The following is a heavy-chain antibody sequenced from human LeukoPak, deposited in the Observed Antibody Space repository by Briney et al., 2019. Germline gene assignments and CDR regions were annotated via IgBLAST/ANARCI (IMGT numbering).Heavy chain of an antibody. J-gene: IGHJ4*02. Sequence: GGSLRLSCAASGFTFSTYGPNWVRQAAGKGLEWVSYITGSSSTIHYADSVKGRFTISRDKAKNSLYLQMNSLRAEDTAVYYCARTGLGMYSFDYWGQGILVTVSS. CDR1: GFTFSTYG. D-gene: IGHD3/OR15-3a*01. CDR3: ARTGLGMYSFDY. CDR2: ITGSSSTI. V-gene: IGHV3-48*01.